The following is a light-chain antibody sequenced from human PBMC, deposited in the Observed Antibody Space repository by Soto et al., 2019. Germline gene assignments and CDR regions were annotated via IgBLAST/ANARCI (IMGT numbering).Light chain of an antibody. Sequence: DIQMTQFPSSLSASVGDRVTITCRASQGIRNDLGWYQQKPGKAPKRLIYAASSLQSGVPSRCSGSRSGTEFTIAISSLQPEDYATFYCLQHSTYPLTFGKGTKVEIK. J-gene: IGKJ1*01. CDR1: QGIRND. CDR2: AAS. CDR3: LQHSTYPLT. V-gene: IGKV1-17*01.